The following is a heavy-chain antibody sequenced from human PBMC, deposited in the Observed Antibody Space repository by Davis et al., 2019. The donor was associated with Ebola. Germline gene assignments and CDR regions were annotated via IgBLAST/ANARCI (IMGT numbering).Heavy chain of an antibody. J-gene: IGHJ4*02. D-gene: IGHD3-10*01. CDR1: GGSISSSSYY. CDR2: IYYSGST. Sequence: SETLSLTCTVSGGSISSSSYYWSWIRQHPGKGLEWTGYIYYSGSTYYNPSLKSRVTISVDTSKNQFSLKLSSVTAADTAVYYCARAGGSGSGSYYLYWGQGTLVTVSS. V-gene: IGHV4-31*03. CDR3: ARAGGSGSGSYYLY.